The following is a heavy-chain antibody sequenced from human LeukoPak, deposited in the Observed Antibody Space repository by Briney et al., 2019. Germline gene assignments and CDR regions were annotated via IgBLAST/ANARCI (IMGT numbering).Heavy chain of an antibody. V-gene: IGHV4-59*01. Sequence: PSETLSLTCTVSGGSISSYYWSWIRQPPGKGLEWIGYVYNSGSTNYNPSLKSRVTISVDTSKNQFSLNLNSVTAADTAVYYCARDQGVVGAYFDYRGQGTLVTVSS. CDR2: VYNSGST. CDR1: GGSISSYY. J-gene: IGHJ4*02. CDR3: ARDQGVVGAYFDY. D-gene: IGHD1-26*01.